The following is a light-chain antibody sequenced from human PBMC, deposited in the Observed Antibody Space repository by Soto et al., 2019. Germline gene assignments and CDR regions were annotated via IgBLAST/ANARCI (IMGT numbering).Light chain of an antibody. CDR1: QSVSSN. V-gene: IGKV3-11*01. Sequence: EIVLIQSPATLSLSPGERATLSCRASQSVSSNLAWYQQNPGQAPRLLIFDASNRATGIPARFSGSGSGTDFILTISSLEPEDFEVYYCQQHSNWPLTLGGGTKVDIK. CDR2: DAS. J-gene: IGKJ4*01. CDR3: QQHSNWPLT.